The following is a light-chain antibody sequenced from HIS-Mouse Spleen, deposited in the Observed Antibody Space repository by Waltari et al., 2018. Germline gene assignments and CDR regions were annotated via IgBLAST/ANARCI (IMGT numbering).Light chain of an antibody. CDR1: SSDVGRYNY. CDR3: SSYTSSSTLV. Sequence: QSALTQPAAVSGSPGQSLTISCTGPSSDVGRYNYVAWYQQHPGKAPKLMLYDVSNRPSGVSNRCSGSKSGNTASLTISGLQAEDEADYYCSSYTSSSTLVFGGGTKLTVL. J-gene: IGLJ3*02. CDR2: DVS. V-gene: IGLV2-14*03.